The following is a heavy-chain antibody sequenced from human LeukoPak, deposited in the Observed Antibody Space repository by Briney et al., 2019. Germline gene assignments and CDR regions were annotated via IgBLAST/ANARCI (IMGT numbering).Heavy chain of an antibody. CDR1: GGSISSGSYY. V-gene: IGHV4-61*01. CDR2: IYYSGST. Sequence: MPSQTLSLTCTVSGGSISSGSYYWSWIRQPPGKGLEWIGYIYYSGSTNYNPSLKSRVTISVDTSKNQFSLKLSSVTAADTAVYYCARPNGKGAFDIWGQGTMVTVSS. D-gene: IGHD1-1*01. J-gene: IGHJ3*02. CDR3: ARPNGKGAFDI.